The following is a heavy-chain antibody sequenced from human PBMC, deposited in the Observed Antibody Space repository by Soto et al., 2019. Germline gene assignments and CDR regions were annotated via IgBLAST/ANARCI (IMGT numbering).Heavy chain of an antibody. CDR3: ARSQTTVTSYDY. V-gene: IGHV4-30-4*01. CDR1: GGSISSADYY. J-gene: IGHJ4*02. D-gene: IGHD4-17*01. Sequence: PSETLSLTCTVSGGSISSADYYWSWIRQPPGRGLEWIGYMHYSGSTYYNPSLKSRLTISVDTSKNQFSLKLSSVTAADTAVYYCARSQTTVTSYDYWGQGTLVTVSS. CDR2: MHYSGST.